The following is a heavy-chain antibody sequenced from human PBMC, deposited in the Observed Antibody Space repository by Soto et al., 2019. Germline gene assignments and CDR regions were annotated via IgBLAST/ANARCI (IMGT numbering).Heavy chain of an antibody. CDR1: GDSVSSNRAA. D-gene: IGHD1-7*01. V-gene: IGHV6-1*01. J-gene: IGHJ6*03. CDR3: DGTTLQWYYMDV. CDR2: TYYRSRWYN. Sequence: PSKTLSSNGVSCGDSVSSNRAACTWISQSPSRGLEWLGRTYYRSRWYNDYAVSVRSRITVNADTSKNQFSLHLNSVTPEDTAVYYCDGTTLQWYYMDVWDKGTTVTVS.